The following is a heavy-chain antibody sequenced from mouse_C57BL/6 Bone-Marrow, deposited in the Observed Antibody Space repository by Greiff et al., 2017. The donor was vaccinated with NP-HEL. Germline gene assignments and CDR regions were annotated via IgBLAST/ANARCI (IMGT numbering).Heavy chain of an antibody. CDR1: GYAFSSYW. V-gene: IGHV1-80*01. Sequence: QVQLQQSGAELVKPGASVKISCKASGYAFSSYWMTWVKQRPGKGLEWIGQIYPGDGDTNYNGKFKDKASLTADKSSSTAYMQLSSLTSADSAVYFCSRGAYWGQGTLVTVSA. J-gene: IGHJ3*01. CDR2: IYPGDGDT. CDR3: SRGAY.